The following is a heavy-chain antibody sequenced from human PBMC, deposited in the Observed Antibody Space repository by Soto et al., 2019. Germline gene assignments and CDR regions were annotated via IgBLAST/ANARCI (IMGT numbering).Heavy chain of an antibody. V-gene: IGHV4-30-4*01. CDR2: IYYSGST. Sequence: QVQLQESGPGLVKPSQTLSLTCTVSGGSISSGDYYWSWIRQPPGKGLEWIGYIYYSGSTYYNPSLKSRVTISVDTSKNQLSLKLSSVTAADTAVYYCARQSSGIVVVPAAHDAFDIWGQGTMVTVSS. D-gene: IGHD2-2*01. CDR3: ARQSSGIVVVPAAHDAFDI. CDR1: GGSISSGDYY. J-gene: IGHJ3*02.